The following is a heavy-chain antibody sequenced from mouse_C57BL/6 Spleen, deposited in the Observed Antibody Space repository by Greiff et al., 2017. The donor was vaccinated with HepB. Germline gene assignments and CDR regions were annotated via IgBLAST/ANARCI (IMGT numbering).Heavy chain of an antibody. J-gene: IGHJ3*01. CDR1: GYTFTDYN. D-gene: IGHD3-2*02. Sequence: VQLQQSGPELVKPGASVKIPCKASGYTFTDYNMDWVKQSHGKSLEWIGDINPNNGGTIYNRKFKGKATFTVDKSSSTAYRELRSLTSEDTAVYYCARESSSGPAWVAYWGQVTLVTVSA. V-gene: IGHV1-18*01. CDR3: ARESSSGPAWVAY. CDR2: INPNNGGT.